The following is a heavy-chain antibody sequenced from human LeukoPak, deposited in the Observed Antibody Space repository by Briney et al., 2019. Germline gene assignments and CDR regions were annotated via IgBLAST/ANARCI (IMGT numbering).Heavy chain of an antibody. Sequence: GGSLRLSCVVSGFTFSSYHMNWVRQAPGKGLEWVSSISTSSSSTYIYYADSVKGRFTISRDNAKNSLYLQMNSLRAEDTAVYYCVREHYFYYMDGWGKGTTVTVSS. CDR3: VREHYFYYMDG. CDR1: GFTFSSYH. CDR2: ISTSSSSTYI. J-gene: IGHJ6*03. V-gene: IGHV3-21*01.